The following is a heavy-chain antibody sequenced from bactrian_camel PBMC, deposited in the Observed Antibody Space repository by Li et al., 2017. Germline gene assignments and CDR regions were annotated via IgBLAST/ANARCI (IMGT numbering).Heavy chain of an antibody. D-gene: IGHD5*01. CDR1: GFTSYAYC. Sequence: HVQLVESGGGSVQAGGSLTLSCVVSGFTSYAYCMGWFRLAPGKEREGVAIIDTDGSTSYADSVAGRFTISTDNAKNTLYLRMNSLRADDTAMYYCAISLFADFGLGRGTQVTVS. J-gene: IGHJ4*01. CDR2: IDTDGST. V-gene: IGHV3S55*01.